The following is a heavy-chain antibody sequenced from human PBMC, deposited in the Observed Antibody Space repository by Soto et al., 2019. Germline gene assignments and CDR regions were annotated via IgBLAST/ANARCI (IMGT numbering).Heavy chain of an antibody. CDR2: IYYSGSP. CDR1: GSSISSSSYF. D-gene: IGHD6-19*01. Sequence: QMQLQESGPGLVKPSETLSLTCTVSGSSISSSSYFWGWIRQPPGQGLEWIGNIYYSGSPYYNPSLKSRVTXSXDXXKNQVYLKLRSVTAADTAVYFCARRSTSGWYSFDYWGQGTLVSVSS. V-gene: IGHV4-39*01. CDR3: ARRSTSGWYSFDY. J-gene: IGHJ4*02.